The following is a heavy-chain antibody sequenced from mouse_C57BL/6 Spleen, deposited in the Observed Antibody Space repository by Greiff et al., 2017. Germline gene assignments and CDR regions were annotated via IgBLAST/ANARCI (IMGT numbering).Heavy chain of an antibody. CDR1: GYTFTSYW. J-gene: IGHJ4*01. Sequence: QVQLQQPGAELVKPGASVKLSCKASGYTFTSYWMQWVKQRPGQGLEWIGEIDPSDSYTNYNQKFKGKATLTVDTSSSTAYMQLSSLTSEDSAVXYCARQLRLRGYAMDYWGQGTSVTVSS. CDR2: IDPSDSYT. V-gene: IGHV1-50*01. D-gene: IGHD3-2*02. CDR3: ARQLRLRGYAMDY.